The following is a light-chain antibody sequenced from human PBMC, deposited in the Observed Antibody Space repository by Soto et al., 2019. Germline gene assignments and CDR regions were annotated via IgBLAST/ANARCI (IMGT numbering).Light chain of an antibody. CDR1: QSISSC. CDR2: AAS. J-gene: IGKJ2*01. Sequence: DIQMTQSPSSLSASVGVRVTITCRASQSISSCLNWYQQKPGKAPKLLIYAASRLQSGVPSRFSGSGSGKDFTLTIGSLHAEDFAAYYCQQSYNTPYTFGQGNKVDIK. V-gene: IGKV1-39*01. CDR3: QQSYNTPYT.